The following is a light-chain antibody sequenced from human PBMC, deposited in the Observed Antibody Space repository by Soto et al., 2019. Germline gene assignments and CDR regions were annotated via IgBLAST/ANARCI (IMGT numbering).Light chain of an antibody. CDR2: GAS. Sequence: ETVLTQSPGTLSSSPEERATLSCSASRSVSSSFFAWFQQQPGLAPRLLIYGASSRAPGIPARFSGSGSGTAFTLSISRLEPEDFAVYYCHQYGNSPYTFGQGTKLEIK. CDR3: HQYGNSPYT. V-gene: IGKV3-20*01. CDR1: RSVSSSF. J-gene: IGKJ2*01.